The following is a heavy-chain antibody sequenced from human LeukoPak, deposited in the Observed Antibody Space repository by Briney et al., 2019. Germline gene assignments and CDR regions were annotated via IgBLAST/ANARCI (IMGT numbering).Heavy chain of an antibody. CDR3: ARGALAVAGTFDF. J-gene: IGHJ4*02. CDR2: IYYSGST. D-gene: IGHD6-19*01. CDR1: GGSISSYY. Sequence: SETLSLTCTVSGGSISSYYWSWIRQPPGKGLEWIGYIYYSGSTNYNPSLKSRVTISVDTSKNQFSLKLNSVTAADTAVYYCARGALAVAGTFDFWGQGTLVTVSS. V-gene: IGHV4-59*01.